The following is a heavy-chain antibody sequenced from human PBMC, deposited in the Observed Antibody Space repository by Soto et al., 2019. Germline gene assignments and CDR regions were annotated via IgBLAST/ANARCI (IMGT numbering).Heavy chain of an antibody. V-gene: IGHV1-8*01. J-gene: IGHJ4*02. Sequence: QVQVVQSRAEVKKPGASVKVSCKTSGYTFTDYDINWVRQATGQGLEWMGWVSPGNGNAGYAPQFQGRVTMTSDTSISTVYLQLSSLTSEDTAVYFCEVTTGFWGQRTMITVSS. CDR3: EVTTGF. D-gene: IGHD2-21*02. CDR2: VSPGNGNA. CDR1: GYTFTDYD.